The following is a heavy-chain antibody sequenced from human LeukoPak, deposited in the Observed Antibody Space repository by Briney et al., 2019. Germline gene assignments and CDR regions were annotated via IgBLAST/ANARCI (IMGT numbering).Heavy chain of an antibody. Sequence: SEALSHTCAVPGGSITNENWWSWVRQPPGKGLEWIGEIHHRGGTNYNPSLRSRVTISIDTSKNQFSLKLTSVTAADTAVYYCATPNDAFNIWGQGTMVTVSS. CDR1: GGSITNENW. CDR2: IHHRGGT. CDR3: ATPNDAFNI. J-gene: IGHJ3*02. V-gene: IGHV4-4*02.